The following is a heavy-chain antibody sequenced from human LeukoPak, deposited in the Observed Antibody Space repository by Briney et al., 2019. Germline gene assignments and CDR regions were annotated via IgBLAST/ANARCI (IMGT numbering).Heavy chain of an antibody. CDR2: ISGSGGNP. Sequence: GGSLRLSCAASGFTFSSYAMSWVRQAPGEGLEWVSTISGSGGNPYYADSVTGRYTISGDNSKNTLYLQMNSLRAEDTAVYYCAKDRRYYDSSGYAWLGYWGQGTLVTVSS. V-gene: IGHV3-23*01. D-gene: IGHD3-22*01. CDR1: GFTFSSYA. CDR3: AKDRRYYDSSGYAWLGY. J-gene: IGHJ4*02.